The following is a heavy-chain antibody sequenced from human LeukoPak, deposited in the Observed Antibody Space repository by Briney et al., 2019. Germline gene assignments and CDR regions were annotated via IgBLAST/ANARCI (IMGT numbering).Heavy chain of an antibody. Sequence: GGSLRLSCAASGFTFSNYWMSWVRQAPGKGLEWVANIKQDGSEKYYVDSVKGRFTISRDNAKNSLYLQMNSLRAEDTAVYYYARKGDYFDYWGQGTLVTVSS. CDR1: GFTFSNYW. V-gene: IGHV3-7*01. CDR2: IKQDGSEK. J-gene: IGHJ4*02. CDR3: ARKGDYFDY.